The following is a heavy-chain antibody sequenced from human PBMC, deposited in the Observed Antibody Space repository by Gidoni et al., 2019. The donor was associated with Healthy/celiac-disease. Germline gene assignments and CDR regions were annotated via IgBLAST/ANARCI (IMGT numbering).Heavy chain of an antibody. V-gene: IGHV3-53*01. CDR3: ARDYDSSEDAFDI. CDR1: GFTVSSHY. J-gene: IGHJ3*02. Sequence: EVQLVESGGGLIQPGGSLSLSCAASGFTVSSHYMSWVRQAPGKGLEWVSFSYSGGSTYYADSVNGRFTISRDNSKNTLYRQMNSLRAEDTAVYYCARDYDSSEDAFDIWGQGTMVTVSS. CDR2: SYSGGST. D-gene: IGHD3-22*01.